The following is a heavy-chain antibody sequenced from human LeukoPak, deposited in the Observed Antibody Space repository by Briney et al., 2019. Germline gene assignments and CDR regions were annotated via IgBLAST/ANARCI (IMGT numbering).Heavy chain of an antibody. CDR1: GYTFTSYG. Sequence: ASVKVSCKASGYTFTSYGISWVRQAPGQGLEWMGWISAYNGNTNYAQKLQGRVTMTTDTSTSTAYMELRSLRSDDTAVYYCARDICSSTSCYEHYWGQGTLVTVSS. D-gene: IGHD2-2*01. V-gene: IGHV1-18*04. J-gene: IGHJ4*02. CDR2: ISAYNGNT. CDR3: ARDICSSTSCYEHY.